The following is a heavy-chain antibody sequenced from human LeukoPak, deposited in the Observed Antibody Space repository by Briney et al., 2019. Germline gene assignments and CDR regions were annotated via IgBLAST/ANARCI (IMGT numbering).Heavy chain of an antibody. CDR2: MDPNTGNT. J-gene: IGHJ4*02. CDR1: GYTLTNYD. D-gene: IGHD3-22*01. V-gene: IGHV1-8*03. CDR3: ARGYYYDDSGYYHPDY. Sequence: ASVKVSCKASGYTLTNYDVNWVRQATGQGLEWMGWMDPNTGNTGYAQNFQGRVTFTGNTSISTVYMELSSLRSDDTVVYYCARGYYYDDSGYYHPDYWGQGTLVTVSS.